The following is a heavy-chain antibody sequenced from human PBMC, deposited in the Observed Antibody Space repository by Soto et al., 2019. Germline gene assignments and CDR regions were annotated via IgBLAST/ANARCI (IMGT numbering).Heavy chain of an antibody. Sequence: SETLSLTCAVYGGSFSGYYWSWIRQPPGKGLEWIGEINHSGSTNYNPSLKSRVTISVDTSKNQFSLKLSSVTAADTAVYYCARGRSWRARLKYSSSSFNYGWFDSWGQGTLVTVSS. CDR1: GGSFSGYY. V-gene: IGHV4-34*01. CDR2: INHSGST. J-gene: IGHJ5*01. CDR3: ARGRSWRARLKYSSSSFNYGWFDS. D-gene: IGHD6-6*01.